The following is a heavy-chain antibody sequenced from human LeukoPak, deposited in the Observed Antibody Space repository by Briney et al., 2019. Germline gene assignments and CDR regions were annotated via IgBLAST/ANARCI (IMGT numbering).Heavy chain of an antibody. CDR2: IRSKANSYAT. Sequence: PGGSLRLSCAASGFTFSGSAMHWVRQASGKGLEWVGRIRSKANSYATVYAASVKGSFTISRGDTKSTAYLQMNSLKTEDTAVYYCTENVDTAMVEFDYWGQGTLVTVSS. V-gene: IGHV3-73*01. D-gene: IGHD5-18*01. J-gene: IGHJ4*02. CDR3: TENVDTAMVEFDY. CDR1: GFTFSGSA.